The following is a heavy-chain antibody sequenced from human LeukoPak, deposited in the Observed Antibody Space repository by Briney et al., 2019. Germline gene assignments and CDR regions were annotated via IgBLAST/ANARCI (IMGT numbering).Heavy chain of an antibody. D-gene: IGHD6-13*01. CDR1: GFTFSIYI. CDR3: ARLGAGTLTFDY. J-gene: IGHJ4*02. Sequence: GGSLRLSCAASGFTFSIYIMNWVRQAPGKGLEWVSYIRSRSSTIYYADSVKGRFTISRDNAKNSLYLQMNSLRAEDTAVYYCARLGAGTLTFDYWGQGTLVTVSS. V-gene: IGHV3-48*01. CDR2: IRSRSSTI.